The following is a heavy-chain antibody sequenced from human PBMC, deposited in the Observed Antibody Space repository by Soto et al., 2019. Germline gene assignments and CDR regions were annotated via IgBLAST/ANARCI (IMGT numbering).Heavy chain of an antibody. CDR2: ISPNSGGT. D-gene: IGHD6-13*01. Sequence: ASVKVSCKASGYTFTGYYMHWVRQAPGQGPEWMGWISPNSGGTNYAQKFQGWVTMTRDTSISTAYMELSRLRSDDTAVYYCARYIAAAGTYYYYYGMDVWGQGTTVTVSS. J-gene: IGHJ6*02. CDR3: ARYIAAAGTYYYYYGMDV. V-gene: IGHV1-2*04. CDR1: GYTFTGYY.